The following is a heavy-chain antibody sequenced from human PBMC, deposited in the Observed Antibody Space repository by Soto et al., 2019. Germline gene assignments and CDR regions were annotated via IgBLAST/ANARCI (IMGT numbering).Heavy chain of an antibody. V-gene: IGHV4-39*01. CDR3: AGAHQSTVSPYYYYYLDV. CDR1: GGSISISTYY. CDR2: VYYSGDT. Sequence: QLQLQESGPGLVKPSETLSLTCTVSGGSISISTYYWIWIRQPPGKGLERIGSVYYSGDTNYNPSLRSRVTVSSDTSKNQFSLRLSSVTAADTAVYYCAGAHQSTVSPYYYYYLDVWGKGTTVSVSS. J-gene: IGHJ6*03. D-gene: IGHD4-4*01.